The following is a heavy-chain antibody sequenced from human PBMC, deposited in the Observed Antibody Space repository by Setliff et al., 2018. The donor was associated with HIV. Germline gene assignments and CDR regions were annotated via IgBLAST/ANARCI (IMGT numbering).Heavy chain of an antibody. V-gene: IGHV5-51*01. D-gene: IGHD5-12*01. CDR2: IYPGDSDT. CDR3: ARHPFNDKDGYNWGDYPFDV. Sequence: PGESLKISCKGSGYSFTTYWIGWVRQMPGKGLEWMRIIYPGDSDTRYSPSFQGQGTISADKSISTAYLQWSSLKASDTAMYYCARHPFNDKDGYNWGDYPFDVWGQGIMVTVSS. CDR1: GYSFTTYW. J-gene: IGHJ3*01.